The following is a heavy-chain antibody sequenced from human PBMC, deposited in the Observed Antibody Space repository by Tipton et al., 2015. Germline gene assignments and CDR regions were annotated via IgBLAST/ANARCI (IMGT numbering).Heavy chain of an antibody. D-gene: IGHD4-23*01. Sequence: PGLVKPSETLSLTCTVSGGSFSDYYWSWIRQSPGEGLEWIGYIYYSGSTNYNPSLRSRVAMSMDTSKNQFSLKLSSVIAADTAVYYCARARGRHGGLFDSWGQGILVTVSS. V-gene: IGHV4-59*01. CDR3: ARARGRHGGLFDS. CDR1: GGSFSDYY. CDR2: IYYSGST. J-gene: IGHJ4*02.